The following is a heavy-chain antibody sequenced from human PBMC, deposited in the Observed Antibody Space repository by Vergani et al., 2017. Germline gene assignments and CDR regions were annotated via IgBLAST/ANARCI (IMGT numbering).Heavy chain of an antibody. D-gene: IGHD2-15*01. CDR2: ISASGNA. V-gene: IGHV4-61*02. CDR1: GGSISAGYYF. Sequence: QVQLQASGPGRVKPSQTLSLTCTMSGGSISAGYYFWSWIRPPAGKGLEWLGHISASGNASHSPSLKTRVSMPVDTSKNQFSLTVTSVTAADTAIYFCARRSGGYYSGGKVHPLRTAFDVWGHGTVVTVSS. CDR3: ARRSGGYYSGGKVHPLRTAFDV. J-gene: IGHJ3*01.